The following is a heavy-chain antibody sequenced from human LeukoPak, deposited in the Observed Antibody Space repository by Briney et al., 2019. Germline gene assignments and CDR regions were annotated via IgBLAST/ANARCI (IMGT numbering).Heavy chain of an antibody. CDR3: ARGPVRY. J-gene: IGHJ4*02. CDR1: GGSSSGYY. V-gene: IGHV4-34*01. Sequence: PSETLSLTCGVSGGSSSGYYCNWIRQPPGKGLEWIGDVNDRGDTNYNPSLKSRVTISVDPSKNQFSLKVASVTAADTAVYYCARGPVRYWGQGTLVTVSS. D-gene: IGHD4-17*01. CDR2: VNDRGDT.